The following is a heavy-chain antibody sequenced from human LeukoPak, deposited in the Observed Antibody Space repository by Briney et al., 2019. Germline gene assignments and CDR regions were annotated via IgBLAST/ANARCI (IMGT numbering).Heavy chain of an antibody. D-gene: IGHD2-21*02. CDR1: GFTVSSNY. Sequence: GGSLRLSCAASGFTVSSNYMSWVRQAPGKGLEWVSVIYSGGSTYYADSVKGRFTISRDNSKNTLYLQMNSLRAEDTAVHYCARDSEAYCGGDCYSGSDYWGQGTLVTVSS. CDR2: IYSGGST. J-gene: IGHJ4*02. V-gene: IGHV3-66*01. CDR3: ARDSEAYCGGDCYSGSDY.